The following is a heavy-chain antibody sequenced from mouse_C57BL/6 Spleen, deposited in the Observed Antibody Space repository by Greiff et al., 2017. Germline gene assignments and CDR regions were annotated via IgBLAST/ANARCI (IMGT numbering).Heavy chain of an antibody. Sequence: EVQGVESEGGLVQPGSSMKLSCTASGFTFSDYYMAWVRQVPEKGLEWVANINYDGSSTYYLDSLKSRFIISRDNAKNILYLQMSSLKSEDTATYYGARAPITTVVPTNYAMDYWGQGTSVTVSS. D-gene: IGHD1-1*01. V-gene: IGHV5-16*01. CDR1: GFTFSDYY. CDR2: INYDGSST. J-gene: IGHJ4*01. CDR3: ARAPITTVVPTNYAMDY.